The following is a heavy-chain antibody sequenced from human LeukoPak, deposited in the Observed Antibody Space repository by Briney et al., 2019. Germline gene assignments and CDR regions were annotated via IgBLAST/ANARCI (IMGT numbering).Heavy chain of an antibody. CDR2: INPNSGGT. CDR3: ARGNYCSSTRCYIRRFDP. Sequence: ASVKVSCKASGYTFTGYYMHWVRQAPGQGLEWMGWINPNSGGTNYAQKFQGRVTMTRDTSISTAHMELSRLRSDDTAVYYCARGNYCSSTRCYIRRFDPWGQGTLVTVSS. V-gene: IGHV1-2*02. J-gene: IGHJ5*02. CDR1: GYTFTGYY. D-gene: IGHD2-2*02.